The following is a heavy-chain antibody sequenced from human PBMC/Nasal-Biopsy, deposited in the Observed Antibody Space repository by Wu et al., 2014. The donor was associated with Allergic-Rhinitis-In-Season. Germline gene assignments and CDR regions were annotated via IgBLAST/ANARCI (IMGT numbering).Heavy chain of an antibody. Sequence: TLSLTCTVSGDSISSGTYFWNWLRQPAGKGLEWIGRIYTSGRTNYNSALQSRVTISVDTSKNHFSLKLTSVTAADTAVYYCARGSINADFWGQGALVTVSS. V-gene: IGHV4-61*02. CDR1: GDSISSGTYF. CDR3: ARGSINADF. CDR2: IYTSGRT. J-gene: IGHJ4*02.